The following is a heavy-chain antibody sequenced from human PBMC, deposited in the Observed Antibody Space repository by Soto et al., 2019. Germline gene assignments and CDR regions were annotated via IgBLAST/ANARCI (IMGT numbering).Heavy chain of an antibody. V-gene: IGHV3-33*01. J-gene: IGHJ2*01. CDR1: GFTFSSYG. Sequence: QVQLVESGGGVVQPGRSLRLSCAASGFTFSSYGMHWVRQAPGKGLGWVAVIWYDGSNKYYADSVKGRFTISRENSKNTLYLQMNSLRAEDTAVYYCARVPGYSSGWYWYFDRWGRGTLVTLSS. CDR2: IWYDGSNK. CDR3: ARVPGYSSGWYWYFDR. D-gene: IGHD6-19*01.